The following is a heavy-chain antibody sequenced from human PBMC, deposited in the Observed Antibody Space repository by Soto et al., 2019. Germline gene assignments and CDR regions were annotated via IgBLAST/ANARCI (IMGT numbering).Heavy chain of an antibody. D-gene: IGHD2-15*01. J-gene: IGHJ3*02. Sequence: GGSLRLSCAASDFTFTNAWMNWVRQAPGKGLEWVGRIKTKTDGGTTDYAAPVKGRFIISRDDSENTLFLQMNSLKTEDTAVYYCTTDEYCSGGSCYHDAFGIWGQGTMVTVSS. CDR2: IKTKTDGGTT. CDR1: DFTFTNAW. V-gene: IGHV3-15*07. CDR3: TTDEYCSGGSCYHDAFGI.